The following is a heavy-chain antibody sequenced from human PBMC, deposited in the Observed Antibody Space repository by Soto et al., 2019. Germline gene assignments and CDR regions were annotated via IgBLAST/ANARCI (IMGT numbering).Heavy chain of an antibody. CDR2: IIPIFGTA. Sequence: QVPLVQSGAEVKKPGSSVKVSCKASGGTFSSYAISWVRQAPGQGLEWMGGIIPIFGTANYAQKFQGRVTITADESTSTAYMELSSLRSEDTAVYYCASPKYDSSGYGYFDYWGQGTLVTVSS. D-gene: IGHD3-22*01. J-gene: IGHJ4*02. V-gene: IGHV1-69*01. CDR3: ASPKYDSSGYGYFDY. CDR1: GGTFSSYA.